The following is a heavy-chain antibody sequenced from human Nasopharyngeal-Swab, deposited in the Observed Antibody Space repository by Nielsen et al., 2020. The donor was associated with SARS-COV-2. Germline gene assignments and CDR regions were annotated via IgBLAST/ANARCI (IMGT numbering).Heavy chain of an antibody. V-gene: IGHV1-46*01. J-gene: IGHJ3*02. CDR2: INPSGGST. D-gene: IGHD3-9*01. Sequence: WVRQAPGQGLEWMGIINPSGGSTSYAQKFQGRVTMTRDTSTSTVYIELSSLRSEDTAVYYCARVLGHYDILTGYYSTQNDAFDIWGQGTMVTVSS. CDR3: ARVLGHYDILTGYYSTQNDAFDI.